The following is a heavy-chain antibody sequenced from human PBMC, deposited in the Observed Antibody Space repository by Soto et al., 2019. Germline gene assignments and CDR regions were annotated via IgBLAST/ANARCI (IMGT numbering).Heavy chain of an antibody. Sequence: GGSLRLSCAASGFTFSDHYMDWVRQAPGKGLEWVGRTRNKANSYTTEYAASVKGRFTISRDDSKNSLYLQMNSLKTEDTAVYYCARVGRYYFDCWGQGTLVTVSS. CDR2: TRNKANSYTT. CDR1: GFTFSDHY. J-gene: IGHJ4*02. CDR3: ARVGRYYFDC. V-gene: IGHV3-72*01.